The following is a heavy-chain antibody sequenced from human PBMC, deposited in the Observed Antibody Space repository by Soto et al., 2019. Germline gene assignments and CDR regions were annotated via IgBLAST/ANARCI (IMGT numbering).Heavy chain of an antibody. D-gene: IGHD3-3*01. V-gene: IGHV1-2*04. CDR3: ARARITIFGVVIPPPEVKYYYYGMDV. CDR1: GYTFTGYY. Sequence: ASVKVSCKASGYTFTGYYMHWVRQAPGQGLEWMGWINPNSGGTNYAQKFQGWVTMTRDTSISTAYMELSRLRSDDTAVYYCARARITIFGVVIPPPEVKYYYYGMDVWGQGTTVTVSS. CDR2: INPNSGGT. J-gene: IGHJ6*02.